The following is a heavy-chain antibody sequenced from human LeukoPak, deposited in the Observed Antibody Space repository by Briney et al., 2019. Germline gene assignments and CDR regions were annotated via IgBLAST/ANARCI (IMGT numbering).Heavy chain of an antibody. CDR1: GFTFSSYA. J-gene: IGHJ6*02. CDR3: AKDQAGYCSSTSCYAGYYYGMDV. V-gene: IGHV3-23*01. CDR2: ISGSGGST. D-gene: IGHD2-2*03. Sequence: GGSLRLSCAASGFTFSSYAMSWVRQAPGKGLEWVSAISGSGGSTYHADSVKGRFTISRDNSKSTLYLQMNSLRAEDTAVYYCAKDQAGYCSSTSCYAGYYYGMDVWGQGTTVTVSS.